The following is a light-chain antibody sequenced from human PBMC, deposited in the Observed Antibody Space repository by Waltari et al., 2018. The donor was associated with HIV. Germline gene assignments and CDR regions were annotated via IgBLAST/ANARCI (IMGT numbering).Light chain of an antibody. CDR1: QGVNIN. CDR2: TAS. Sequence: EILMTQSPDTLSVSPGETATLSCRASQGVNINLAWYQQKPGPAPRLLIYTASTRATGIPARFSGSGSGTEFTLTITSLQSEDFTIYYCQQYNNWPYTFGQGTKLEI. CDR3: QQYNNWPYT. V-gene: IGKV3-15*01. J-gene: IGKJ2*01.